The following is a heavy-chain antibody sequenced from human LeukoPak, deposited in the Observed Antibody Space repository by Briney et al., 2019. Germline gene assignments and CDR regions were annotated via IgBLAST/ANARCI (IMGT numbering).Heavy chain of an antibody. Sequence: GGSLRLSCAASGFTFSSYGMHWVRQAPGKGLEWLAVIWYDGSNEYYADSVKGRFTISRDNSKNTLFLQMNSLRADDTAVYYCARFSGSYPGYFAPWGQGTLVTVSS. CDR3: ARFSGSYPGYFAP. J-gene: IGHJ5*02. V-gene: IGHV3-33*01. D-gene: IGHD1-26*01. CDR2: IWYDGSNE. CDR1: GFTFSSYG.